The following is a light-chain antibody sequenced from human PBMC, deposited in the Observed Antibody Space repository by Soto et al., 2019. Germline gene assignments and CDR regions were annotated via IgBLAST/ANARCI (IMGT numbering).Light chain of an antibody. CDR1: SSDVGGYNY. Sequence: QSALTQPASVSGSPGQSITISCTGTSSDVGGYNYVSWYQQHTGKAPKFMIYDVSSRPSGVSTRFSGSKSGNTASLTISGLQAEDEADYYCNSYTTSNTPQIVFGTGTKLTVL. CDR2: DVS. V-gene: IGLV2-14*01. J-gene: IGLJ1*01. CDR3: NSYTTSNTPQIV.